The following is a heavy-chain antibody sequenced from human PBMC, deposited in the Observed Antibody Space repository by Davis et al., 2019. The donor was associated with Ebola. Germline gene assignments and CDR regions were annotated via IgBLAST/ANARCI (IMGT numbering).Heavy chain of an antibody. Sequence: AASVKVSCKASGYTFTSYGISWVRQAPGQGLEWMGWISAYNGNTNYAQKLQGRVTMTTDTSASTAYMELRSLRSEDTAVYYCAREEVVVVVVAATPGGYYYYGMDVWGQGTTVTVSS. V-gene: IGHV1-18*01. J-gene: IGHJ6*02. D-gene: IGHD2-15*01. CDR2: ISAYNGNT. CDR3: AREEVVVVVVAATPGGYYYYGMDV. CDR1: GYTFTSYG.